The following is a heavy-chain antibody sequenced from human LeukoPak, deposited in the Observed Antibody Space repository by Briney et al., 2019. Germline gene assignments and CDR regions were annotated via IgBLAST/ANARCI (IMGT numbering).Heavy chain of an antibody. V-gene: IGHV3-48*03. CDR1: GLEISKYG. CDR2: ISTTGMTP. J-gene: IGHJ4*02. Sequence: PGRRISISCVAAGLEISKYGMSWVSQAQGKGLEWIAYISTTGMTPFYAGSVTGRFTISRDNAKNSLHLQMKSLRGEDTAVYFCAKPDGSGYSLDYWGQGTLVTVSS. D-gene: IGHD3-22*01. CDR3: AKPDGSGYSLDY.